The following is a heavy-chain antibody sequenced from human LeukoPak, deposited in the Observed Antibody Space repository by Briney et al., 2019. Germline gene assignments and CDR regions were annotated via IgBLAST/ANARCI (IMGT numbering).Heavy chain of an antibody. CDR2: ISSSSGCT. J-gene: IGHJ5*02. Sequence: GGSLRLSCAASGFTFSSYAMNWVRQAPGKGLEWVSAISSSSGCTYYADSVKGRFTISRDNSNNTLYLQMNSLKAEDTAVYYGAKITTGWAVATYGWYDPWGQGTLVTV. V-gene: IGHV3-23*01. D-gene: IGHD5-12*01. CDR1: GFTFSSYA. CDR3: AKITTGWAVATYGWYDP.